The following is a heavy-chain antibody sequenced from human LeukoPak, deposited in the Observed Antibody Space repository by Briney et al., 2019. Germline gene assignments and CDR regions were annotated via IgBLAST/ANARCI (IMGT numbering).Heavy chain of an antibody. V-gene: IGHV4-59*01. D-gene: IGHD2-15*01. CDR3: ARSSGRSAWFDP. CDR1: GGSISTYS. Sequence: SETLSLTCIVSGGSISTYSWSWIRQPPGKGPEWIGYIYYSGSTSYNPSLKSRVTISVDTSKNQFSLKLSSVTAADTAVYFCARSSGRSAWFDPWGQGTLVTVSS. J-gene: IGHJ5*02. CDR2: IYYSGST.